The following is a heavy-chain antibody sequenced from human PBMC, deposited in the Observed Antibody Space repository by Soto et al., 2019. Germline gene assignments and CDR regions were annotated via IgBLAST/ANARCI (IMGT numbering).Heavy chain of an antibody. CDR2: MNSDGSST. CDR1: GFTFSSYW. J-gene: IGHJ6*03. D-gene: IGHD3-10*01. Sequence: GGSLRLSCAASGFTFSSYWMHWVRQAPGKGLVWVSLMNSDGSSTSYADSVKVRFTISRDNAKNTLYLQMNSLRAEDTAVYYCARAMTQPYYYGSGMPYYYYYMDVWGKGTTVTV. V-gene: IGHV3-74*01. CDR3: ARAMTQPYYYGSGMPYYYYYMDV.